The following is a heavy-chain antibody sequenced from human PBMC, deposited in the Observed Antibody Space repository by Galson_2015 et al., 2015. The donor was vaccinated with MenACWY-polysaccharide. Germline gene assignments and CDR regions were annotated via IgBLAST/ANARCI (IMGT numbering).Heavy chain of an antibody. V-gene: IGHV3-48*01. CDR2: IRRTGPRI. Sequence: SLRLSCAASGFTFSNYSMNWVRQAPGKGLEWVSYIRRTGPRIYYADSVKGRFTITRDNAKSLLFLQMNSLGADDTAVYYCVRDPHALDFWGQGTL. CDR3: VRDPHALDF. D-gene: IGHD2-2*01. CDR1: GFTFSNYS. J-gene: IGHJ4*02.